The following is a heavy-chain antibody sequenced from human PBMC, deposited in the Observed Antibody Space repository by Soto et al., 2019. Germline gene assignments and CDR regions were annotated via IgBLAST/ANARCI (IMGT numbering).Heavy chain of an antibody. CDR1: GFTFSTYG. Sequence: DVQLLESGGGLVQWGGSLRLSCVTSGFTFSTYGMTWVRQAPGKGLEWVSYGGSGGSRYYAESVKGRFTISSDNSKNTLSREMNSLRAEDTATYYCVTFRGRDYPYYYMEVWGKGTTVTVSS. V-gene: IGHV3-23*01. J-gene: IGHJ6*03. CDR3: VTFRGRDYPYYYMEV. D-gene: IGHD3-10*01. CDR2: GGSGGSR.